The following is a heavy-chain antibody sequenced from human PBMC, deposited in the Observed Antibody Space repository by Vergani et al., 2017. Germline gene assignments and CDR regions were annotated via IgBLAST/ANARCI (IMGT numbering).Heavy chain of an antibody. J-gene: IGHJ4*02. CDR2: IYSGGST. CDR3: ARARGWARRSGSIDY. Sequence: VQLVESGGGLVKPGGSLRLSCAASGFTVSSNYMSWVRQAPGKGLEWVSVIYSGGSTYYADSVKGRFTISRDNAKNSLYLQMNSLRAEDTAVYYCARARGWARRSGSIDYWGQGTLVTVSS. V-gene: IGHV3-66*01. CDR1: GFTVSSNY. D-gene: IGHD3-3*01.